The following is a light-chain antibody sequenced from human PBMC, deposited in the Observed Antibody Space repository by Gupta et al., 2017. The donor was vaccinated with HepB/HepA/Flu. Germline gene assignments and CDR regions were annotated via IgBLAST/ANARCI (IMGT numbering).Light chain of an antibody. V-gene: IGLV2-14*03. Sequence: YALTPPASVSGSPSQSLTISCTVTSSDVGGYNFVSCYQQYPGKAPKLLISDVTNRPSGVSNRFSGSKSGNTASLTISGLQAEDEAYYYCSSFTATGALVLFGGGTKLTVL. CDR3: SSFTATGALVL. J-gene: IGLJ2*01. CDR2: DVT. CDR1: SSDVGGYNF.